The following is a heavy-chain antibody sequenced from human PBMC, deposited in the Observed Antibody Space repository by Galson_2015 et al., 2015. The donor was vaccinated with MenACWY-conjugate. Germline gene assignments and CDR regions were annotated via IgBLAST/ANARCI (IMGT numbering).Heavy chain of an antibody. CDR1: GFTFGSYD. J-gene: IGHJ5*01. CDR3: ARDPQGLVPLNWFDS. Sequence: SLRLSCAASGFTFGSYDMSWVRQAPGKGLEWVSTISTSGGSAYSADSVKGRFTISRDNSKNTLNLQMNSLRAEDTAVYYCARDPQGLVPLNWFDSWGQGALVTVSS. V-gene: IGHV3-23*01. D-gene: IGHD6-19*01. CDR2: ISTSGGSA.